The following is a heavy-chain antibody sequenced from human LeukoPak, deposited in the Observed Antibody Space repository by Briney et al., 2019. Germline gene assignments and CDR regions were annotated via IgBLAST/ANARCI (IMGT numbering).Heavy chain of an antibody. CDR2: TYHSSSN. CDR1: GYSISSGYY. V-gene: IGHV4-38-2*01. Sequence: SETLSLTCAVSGYSISSGYYWGWIRQPPREGLGRVRSTYHSSSNYYNPPLKSRVTISVNRSKNQFSLKLSSVTAADTAVYYCARSEDGSGPAWDYWGQGTLVTVSS. CDR3: ARSEDGSGPAWDY. D-gene: IGHD3-10*01. J-gene: IGHJ4*02.